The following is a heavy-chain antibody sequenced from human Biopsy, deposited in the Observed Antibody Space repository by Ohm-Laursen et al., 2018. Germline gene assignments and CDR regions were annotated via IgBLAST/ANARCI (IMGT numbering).Heavy chain of an antibody. CDR1: GYTLTDLS. J-gene: IGHJ4*02. Sequence: ASVKASCKVSGYTLTDLSMHWVRQAPGHGLVWMGGFAPENGKTIYAQKFQGRVTMTEDTSTDTAYMELSNLRSEDTAVYYCAGDINNWNVNYWGQGTLVIVSS. D-gene: IGHD1-20*01. CDR3: AGDINNWNVNY. CDR2: FAPENGKT. V-gene: IGHV1-24*01.